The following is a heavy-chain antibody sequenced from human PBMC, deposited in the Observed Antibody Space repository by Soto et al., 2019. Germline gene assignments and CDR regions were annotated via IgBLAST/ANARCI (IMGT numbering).Heavy chain of an antibody. CDR1: GGSFSGYY. J-gene: IGHJ4*02. Sequence: SETLSLTCAVYGGSFSGYYWSWIRQPPGKGLEWIGEINHSGSTNYNPSLKSRVTISVDTSKNQFSLKLSSVTAADTAVYYCARGSKDSSGYYYEGYWGQGTLVTVSS. D-gene: IGHD3-22*01. CDR2: INHSGST. CDR3: ARGSKDSSGYYYEGY. V-gene: IGHV4-34*01.